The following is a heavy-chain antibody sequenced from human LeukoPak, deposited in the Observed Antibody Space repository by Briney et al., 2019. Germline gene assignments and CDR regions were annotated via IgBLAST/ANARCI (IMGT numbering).Heavy chain of an antibody. CDR2: IYYSGST. V-gene: IGHV4-59*08. CDR1: GGSISSYY. Sequence: SETLSLTWTVAGGSISSYYWSWIRQPPGKGLGWIGYIYYSGSTNYNPSLKSRVTISVDTSKNQFSLKLSSVTAADTAVYYCARLYSRSWDYYFDYWGQGTLVTVSS. J-gene: IGHJ4*02. CDR3: ARLYSRSWDYYFDY. D-gene: IGHD6-13*01.